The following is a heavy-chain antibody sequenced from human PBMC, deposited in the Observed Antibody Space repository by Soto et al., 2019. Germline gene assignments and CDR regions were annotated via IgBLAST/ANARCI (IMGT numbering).Heavy chain of an antibody. CDR1: GFTFSSYG. CDR2: ISYDGSNK. Sequence: PGGSLRLSCAASGFTFSSYGMHWVRQALGKGLEWVAVISYDGSNKYYAYSVKGRFTISRDNSKNTLYLQMNSLRAEDTAVYYCAREDMITFGGVLSSDAFDIWGQGTMVTVSS. D-gene: IGHD3-16*01. CDR3: AREDMITFGGVLSSDAFDI. V-gene: IGHV3-30*03. J-gene: IGHJ3*02.